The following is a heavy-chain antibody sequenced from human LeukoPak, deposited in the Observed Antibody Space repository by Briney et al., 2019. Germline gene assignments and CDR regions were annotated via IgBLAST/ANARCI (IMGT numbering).Heavy chain of an antibody. CDR1: GGSVNNYY. CDR3: ARDHLGSSY. Sequence: PSETLSLTCTVSGGSVNNYYWSWIRQPPGKGLEWIGYIYYSGSTYYNPSLKSRVTISVDTSKNQFSLKLSSVTAADTAVYYCARDHLGSSYWGQGTLVTVSS. V-gene: IGHV4-30-4*01. CDR2: IYYSGST. J-gene: IGHJ4*02.